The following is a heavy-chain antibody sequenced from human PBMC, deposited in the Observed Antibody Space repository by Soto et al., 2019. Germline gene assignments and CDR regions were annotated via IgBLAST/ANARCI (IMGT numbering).Heavy chain of an antibody. CDR1: GFTFSTYW. J-gene: IGHJ2*01. Sequence: EVQLVESGGGLVQPGGSLRLSCAASGFTFSTYWMTWVRQAPGKGLEWVANRNPNGSDKNYVDSVKGRFTISRDNVKTSLYLQVNSLRAEDTALYYCVRARIELWGRGTLVTVSS. CDR3: VRARIEL. V-gene: IGHV3-7*01. CDR2: RNPNGSDK.